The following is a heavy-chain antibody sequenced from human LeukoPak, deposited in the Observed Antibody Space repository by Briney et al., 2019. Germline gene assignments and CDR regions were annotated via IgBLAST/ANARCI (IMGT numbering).Heavy chain of an antibody. Sequence: PSETLSLTCAVYGGSFSGYCWSWIRQPPGKGLEWIGEINHSGSTNYNPSLKSRVTISVDTSKNQFSLKLSSVTAADTAVYYCARHSGIAHYWGQGTLVTVSS. CDR3: ARHSGIAHY. CDR2: INHSGST. CDR1: GGSFSGYC. D-gene: IGHD6-13*01. J-gene: IGHJ4*02. V-gene: IGHV4-34*01.